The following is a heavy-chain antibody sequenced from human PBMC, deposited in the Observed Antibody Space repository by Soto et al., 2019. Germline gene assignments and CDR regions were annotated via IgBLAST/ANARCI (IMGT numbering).Heavy chain of an antibody. Sequence: TLSLTCTVSGASIITDNYFWVWIRQSPRRGLELIGSISYSGRTYDNPSLQSRVTISIDASKIQFSLKLTSVTTADTAVYYCARRRASDYGGNHHPYYFDRWGQGALVTVSP. J-gene: IGHJ4*02. V-gene: IGHV4-39*01. D-gene: IGHD4-17*01. CDR2: ISYSGRT. CDR1: GASIITDNYF. CDR3: ARRRASDYGGNHHPYYFDR.